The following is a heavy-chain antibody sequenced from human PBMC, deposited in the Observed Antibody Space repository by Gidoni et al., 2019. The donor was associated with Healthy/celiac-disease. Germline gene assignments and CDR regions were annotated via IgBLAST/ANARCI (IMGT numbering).Heavy chain of an antibody. Sequence: EVQLVESGGGLVQPGGSLRLSCAASGFTFSSYSMNWVRQAPGKGLEWVSYISSSSSTIYYADSVKGRFTISRDNAKNSLYLQMNSLRDEDTAVYYCARVPSGWYEEYYFDYWGQGTLVTVSS. CDR1: GFTFSSYS. D-gene: IGHD6-19*01. J-gene: IGHJ4*02. CDR2: ISSSSSTI. CDR3: ARVPSGWYEEYYFDY. V-gene: IGHV3-48*02.